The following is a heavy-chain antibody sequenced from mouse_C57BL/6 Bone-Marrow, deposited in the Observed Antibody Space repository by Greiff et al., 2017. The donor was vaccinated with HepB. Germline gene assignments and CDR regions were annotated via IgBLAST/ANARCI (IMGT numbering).Heavy chain of an antibody. J-gene: IGHJ1*03. Sequence: VQLVESGPGLVQPSQSLSITCTVSGFSLTSYGVHWVRQSPGKGLEWLGVIWRGGSTDYNAAFMSRLSITKDNSKSQVFFKMNSLQADDTAIYYCAKKRGDDGYFYWYFDVWGTGTTVTVSS. D-gene: IGHD2-3*01. CDR3: AKKRGDDGYFYWYFDV. CDR1: GFSLTSYG. CDR2: IWRGGST. V-gene: IGHV2-5*01.